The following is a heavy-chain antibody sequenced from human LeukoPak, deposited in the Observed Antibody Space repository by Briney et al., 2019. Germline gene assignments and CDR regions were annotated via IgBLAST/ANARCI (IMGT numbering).Heavy chain of an antibody. J-gene: IGHJ1*01. V-gene: IGHV1-69*13. CDR3: ARAVGYNKNFQH. CDR2: IIPIFGTA. CDR1: GGTFSSYA. D-gene: IGHD5-24*01. Sequence: SVKVSCKASGGTFSSYAISWVRQAPGQGLEWMGGIIPIFGTANYAQKFQGRVTVTADESTSTAYMELSSLRSEDTAVYYCARAVGYNKNFQHWGQGTLVTVSS.